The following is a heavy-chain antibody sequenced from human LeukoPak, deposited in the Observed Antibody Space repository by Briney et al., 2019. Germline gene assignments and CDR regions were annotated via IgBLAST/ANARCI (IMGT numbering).Heavy chain of an antibody. D-gene: IGHD3-3*01. V-gene: IGHV3-11*01. CDR3: ARSSRYWGGFFVDV. CDR2: ISNSGSTE. CDR1: GFSFIDYY. Sequence: GGSLRLSCVASGFSFIDYYMSWLRQAPGKGLEWISYISNSGSTEYFADSVRGRFTISRDNAKNSLFLQMNNLRADDTAVYYCARSSRYWGGFFVDVWGTGTTVTISS. J-gene: IGHJ6*04.